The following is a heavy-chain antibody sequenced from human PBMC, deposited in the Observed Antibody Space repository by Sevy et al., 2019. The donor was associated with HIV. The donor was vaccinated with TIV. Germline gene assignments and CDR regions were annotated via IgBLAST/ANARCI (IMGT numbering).Heavy chain of an antibody. CDR1: GFTFSSYA. J-gene: IGHJ4*02. V-gene: IGHV3-30*04. D-gene: IGHD3-22*01. Sequence: GGSLRLSCTASGFTFSSYAMYWVRQAPGKGLEWVAVISYDGNNKDYADSVKGRFTISRDNSKNTLFLQMNSLRAEDRAVYYCASHYYDGTGYYYPLEYWGQGTLVTVSS. CDR3: ASHYYDGTGYYYPLEY. CDR2: ISYDGNNK.